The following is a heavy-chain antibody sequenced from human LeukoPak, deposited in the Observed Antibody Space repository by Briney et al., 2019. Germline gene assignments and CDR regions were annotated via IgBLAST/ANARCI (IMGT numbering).Heavy chain of an antibody. CDR3: ARDYPQFDP. CDR2: IYHSGST. J-gene: IGHJ5*02. V-gene: IGHV4-38-2*02. Sequence: KPSETLSLTCAVSGYSISSGYYWGWIRQPPGKGLEWIGSIYHSGSTCYNPSLKSRVTISVDTSKNQFSLKLSSVTAADTAVYYCARDYPQFDPWGQGTLVTVSS. CDR1: GYSISSGYY.